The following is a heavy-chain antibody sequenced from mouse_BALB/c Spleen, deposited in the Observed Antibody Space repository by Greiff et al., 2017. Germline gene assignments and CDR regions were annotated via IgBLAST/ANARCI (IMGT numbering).Heavy chain of an antibody. CDR1: GYTFTSYV. Sequence: EVKLMESGPELVKPGASVKMSCKASGYTFTSYVMHWVKQKPGQGLEWIGYINPYNDGTKYNEKFKGKATLTSDKSSSTAYMELSSLTSEDSAVYYCARGDYGYDGGYWGQGTTLTVSS. D-gene: IGHD2-2*01. CDR3: ARGDYGYDGGY. CDR2: INPYNDGT. V-gene: IGHV1-14*01. J-gene: IGHJ2*01.